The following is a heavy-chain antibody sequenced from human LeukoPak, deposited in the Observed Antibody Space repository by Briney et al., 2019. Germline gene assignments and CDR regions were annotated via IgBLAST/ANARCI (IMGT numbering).Heavy chain of an antibody. D-gene: IGHD4-17*01. CDR3: ARDQPYGDYDY. J-gene: IGHJ4*02. Sequence: GASVKVSCKASGYTFTSYGISWVRQAPGQGLEWMGWSSAYNGNTNYAQTLQGRVTMTTGTSTRTAYMELRSLRSDDTAVYYCARDQPYGDYDYWGQGTLVTVSS. CDR1: GYTFTSYG. CDR2: SSAYNGNT. V-gene: IGHV1-18*01.